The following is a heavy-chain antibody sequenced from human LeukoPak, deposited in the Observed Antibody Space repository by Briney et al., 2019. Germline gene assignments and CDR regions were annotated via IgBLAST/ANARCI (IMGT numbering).Heavy chain of an antibody. J-gene: IGHJ4*02. CDR2: ISGSGGST. CDR1: GFIFSSYA. CDR3: AKHQSDYWEFDY. V-gene: IGHV3-23*01. Sequence: GGSLRLSCAASGFIFSSYAMSWVRQAPGKGLEWVSTISGSGGSTHYADSVKGRFTISKDNSKNTLYLQMNSLRAEDTAVYYCAKHQSDYWEFDYWGQGTLVTVSS. D-gene: IGHD3-3*01.